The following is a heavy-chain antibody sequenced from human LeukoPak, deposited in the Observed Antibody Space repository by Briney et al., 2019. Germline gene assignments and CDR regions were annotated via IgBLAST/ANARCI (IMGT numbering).Heavy chain of an antibody. Sequence: SETLSLTCTVPGGSISSYYWSWIRQPPGKGLEWIGYIYYSGSTNYNPSLKSRVTISVDTSKNQFSLKLSSVTAADTAVYYCARESSGFFFDYWGQGTLVTVSS. V-gene: IGHV4-59*01. CDR1: GGSISSYY. CDR2: IYYSGST. J-gene: IGHJ4*02. D-gene: IGHD6-19*01. CDR3: ARESSGFFFDY.